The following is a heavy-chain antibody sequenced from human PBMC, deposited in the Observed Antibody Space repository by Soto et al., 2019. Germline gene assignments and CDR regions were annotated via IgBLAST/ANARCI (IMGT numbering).Heavy chain of an antibody. CDR2: IYYSGST. V-gene: IGHV4-31*03. CDR1: GGSISSGGYY. D-gene: IGHD3-22*01. CDR3: ARNKNYYDSSGYYDY. J-gene: IGHJ4*02. Sequence: PSETLSLTCTVSGGSISSGGYYWSWIRQHPGKGLEWIGYIYYSGSTYYNPSLKSRVTISVDTSKNQFSLKLSSVTAAGTAAYYCARNKNYYDSSGYYDYWGQGTLVTVSS.